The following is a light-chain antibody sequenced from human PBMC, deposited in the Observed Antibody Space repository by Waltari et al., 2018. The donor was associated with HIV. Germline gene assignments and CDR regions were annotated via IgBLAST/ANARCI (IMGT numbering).Light chain of an antibody. J-gene: IGLJ2*01. CDR1: SPNLGRHA. CDR2: HDD. V-gene: IGLV1-36*01. Sequence: QSVLTQSPSVSEAPGQRVTISCSGSSPNLGRHAVKWFRQSPGNPPKLLVYHDDLILSGVSDRLSASKSGTSASLAINDLQSEDESLYYCATWDDGLNALLFGGGTKVTVL. CDR3: ATWDDGLNALL.